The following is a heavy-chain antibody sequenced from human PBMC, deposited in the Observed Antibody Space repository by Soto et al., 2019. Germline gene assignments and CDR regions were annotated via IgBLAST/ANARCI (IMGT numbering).Heavy chain of an antibody. D-gene: IGHD2-15*01. CDR1: GFTFSNYA. Sequence: GGSLRLSCEVYGFTFSNYAMHWVRQAPGKGLEWVGVISYTGEKKFYADSVRGRFTISRDSSKNTLFLQMNSLRSDDTAVYYCARRDQEGYCSIGNCHPGYYWGLGTLVTVSS. J-gene: IGHJ4*02. V-gene: IGHV3-30*04. CDR3: ARRDQEGYCSIGNCHPGYY. CDR2: ISYTGEKK.